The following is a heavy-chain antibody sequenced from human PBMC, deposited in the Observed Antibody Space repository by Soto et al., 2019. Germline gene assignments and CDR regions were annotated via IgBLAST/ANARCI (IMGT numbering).Heavy chain of an antibody. CDR2: ISSNGRTT. J-gene: IGHJ4*02. CDR3: ARDSGKSLKCDS. Sequence: PGGSLRLSCAASGFIFKSYEMNWVRQAPGRGLEWVSYISSNGRTTYYADSVKGRFTISRDNAKNSLFLDMNSLRAEDTAVYYCARDSGKSLKCDSWGRGTLGTVSA. CDR1: GFIFKSYE. V-gene: IGHV3-48*03.